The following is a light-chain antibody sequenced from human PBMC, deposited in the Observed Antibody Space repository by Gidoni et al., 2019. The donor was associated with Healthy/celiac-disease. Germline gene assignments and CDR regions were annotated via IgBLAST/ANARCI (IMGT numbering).Light chain of an antibody. V-gene: IGKV1-39*01. J-gene: IGKJ4*01. Sequence: DIKMTQSPSSLSASVGDRVTITCRASQSISSYLNWYQQKPGKAPKLLIYAASNFQSGVPSRFSGSGSGTDFTLTISSLQPEDFATYYCQQSYSTPPTFGGGTKVEIK. CDR1: QSISSY. CDR3: QQSYSTPPT. CDR2: AAS.